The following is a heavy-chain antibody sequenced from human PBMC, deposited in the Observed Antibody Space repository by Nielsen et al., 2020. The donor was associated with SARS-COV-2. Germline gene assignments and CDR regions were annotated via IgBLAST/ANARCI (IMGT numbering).Heavy chain of an antibody. CDR2: IYQSGNS. V-gene: IGHV4-4*02. CDR3: ARLLTNTGNYFRFDP. CDR1: GGSISSSNW. Sequence: GSLRLSCAVSGGSISSSNWWSWVRQPPGKGLEWIGEIYQSGNSNYNPSLKSRVTISVDKSKNQFSLRLISVTAADTAVYYCARLLTNTGNYFRFDPWGQGTLVTVSS. D-gene: IGHD1-26*01. J-gene: IGHJ5*02.